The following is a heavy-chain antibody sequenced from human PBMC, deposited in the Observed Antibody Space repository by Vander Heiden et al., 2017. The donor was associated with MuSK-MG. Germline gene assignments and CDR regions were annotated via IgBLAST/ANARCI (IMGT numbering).Heavy chain of an antibody. D-gene: IGHD6-19*01. Sequence: QVQLVESGGGVVQPGRSLRLSCAASGFTFSNFAMHWVRQAPGKGLEWVAVISYDGSNAYYADSVKGQFTISRDNSRNTLYLQMSSLRPEDTAVYYCARSAAVQWLVTDYWGQGTLVTVSS. J-gene: IGHJ4*02. V-gene: IGHV3-30-3*01. CDR1: GFTFSNFA. CDR3: ARSAAVQWLVTDY. CDR2: ISYDGSNA.